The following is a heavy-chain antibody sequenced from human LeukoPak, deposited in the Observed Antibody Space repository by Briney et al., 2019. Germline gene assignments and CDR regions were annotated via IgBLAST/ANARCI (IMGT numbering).Heavy chain of an antibody. V-gene: IGHV3-21*01. Sequence: GGSLRLSCAASGFTFSSYSMNWVRQAPGKGLEWVSSISSSSSYIYYADSVKGRFTISRDNAQNSLCLQMNSLRAEDTAVYYCARGESRFEYWGQGALVTVSS. CDR3: ARGESRFEY. CDR1: GFTFSSYS. J-gene: IGHJ4*02. CDR2: ISSSSSYI.